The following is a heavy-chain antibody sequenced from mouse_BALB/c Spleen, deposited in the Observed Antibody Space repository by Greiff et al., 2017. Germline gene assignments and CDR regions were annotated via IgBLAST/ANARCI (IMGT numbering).Heavy chain of an antibody. CDR2: ISSGGSYT. J-gene: IGHJ4*01. CDR1: GFTFSSYA. V-gene: IGHV5-9-4*01. D-gene: IGHD2-14*01. Sequence: EVNVVESGGGLVKPGGSLKLSCAASGFTFSSYAMSWVRQSPEKRLEWVAEISSGGSYTYYPDTVTGRFTISRDNAKNTLYLEMSSLRSEDTAMYYCARDRRYMDYWVKEPQSPSPQ. CDR3: ARDRRYMDY.